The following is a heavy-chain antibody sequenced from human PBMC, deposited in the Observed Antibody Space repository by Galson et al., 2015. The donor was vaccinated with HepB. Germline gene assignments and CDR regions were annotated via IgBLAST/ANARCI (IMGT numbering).Heavy chain of an antibody. CDR2: ISGSGGTT. D-gene: IGHD1-1*01. CDR3: AIGERRFDY. V-gene: IGHV3-23*01. CDR1: GFTFSSYA. J-gene: IGHJ4*02. Sequence: SLRLSCAASGFTFSSYAMSWVRQAPGKGPEWVSGISGSGGTTYYADSVKGRFTISRDSSKNTLYVQMNSLRAEDTAVYYCAIGERRFDYWGQGTLVTVSS.